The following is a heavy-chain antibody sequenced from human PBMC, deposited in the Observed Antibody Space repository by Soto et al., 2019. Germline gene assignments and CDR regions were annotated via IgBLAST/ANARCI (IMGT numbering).Heavy chain of an antibody. D-gene: IGHD3-22*01. Sequence: PGGSLRLSCAASGFTFSSYAMHWVRQAPGKGLEWVAVISYDGSNKYYAASVKGRFTISRDNSKNTLYLQMNSLRAEDTAVYYCAKGLGRVVVIHPLDYWGQGTLVTVSS. CDR3: AKGLGRVVVIHPLDY. J-gene: IGHJ4*02. CDR2: ISYDGSNK. CDR1: GFTFSSYA. V-gene: IGHV3-30*04.